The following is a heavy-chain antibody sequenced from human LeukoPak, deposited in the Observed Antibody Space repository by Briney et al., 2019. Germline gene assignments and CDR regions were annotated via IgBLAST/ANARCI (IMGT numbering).Heavy chain of an antibody. V-gene: IGHV1-69*13. D-gene: IGHD3-10*01. CDR1: GYTFTSYG. CDR3: ARDPSMIRGENTPYFDY. J-gene: IGHJ4*02. Sequence: ASVKVSCKASGYTFTSYGISWVRQAPGRGLEWMGWIIPIFGTADYAQKFQGRVTNTADESTSTAYMELNSLRSEDTAVYYCARDPSMIRGENTPYFDYWGQGTLVTVSS. CDR2: IIPIFGTA.